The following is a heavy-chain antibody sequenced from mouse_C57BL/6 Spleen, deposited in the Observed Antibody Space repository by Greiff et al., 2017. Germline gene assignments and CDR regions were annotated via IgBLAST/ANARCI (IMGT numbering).Heavy chain of an antibody. Sequence: EVQRVESGGGLVKPGGSLNLSCAASGFTFSDYGLHWVRQAPEKGLEWVAYISSGSSNIYYADTVKGRFTISRDNDENTLFLQKTSLRSEDTAMYDCARRRDYYDSSYALDYWGQGTDLTVSS. V-gene: IGHV5-17*01. J-gene: IGHJ2*01. CDR1: GFTFSDYG. CDR2: ISSGSSNI. CDR3: ARRRDYYDSSYALDY. D-gene: IGHD1-1*01.